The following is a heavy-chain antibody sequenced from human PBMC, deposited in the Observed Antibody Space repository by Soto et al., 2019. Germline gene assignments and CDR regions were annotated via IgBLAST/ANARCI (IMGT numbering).Heavy chain of an antibody. D-gene: IGHD3-3*02. Sequence: QITLKESGPKLVNPTQTLTLTCTFSGFSLSTSGAAVGWIRQPPGKALEWLALVYWDDDKRYSPSIKNRVTITKDTPKNQVVLTLTNAETVDTATYYCAHRQLVTFFRLVTQNDVSFDSWCQGTLVTVPS. V-gene: IGHV2-5*02. CDR2: VYWDDDK. CDR3: AHRQLVTFFRLVTQNDVSFDS. J-gene: IGHJ5*01. CDR1: GFSLSTSGAA.